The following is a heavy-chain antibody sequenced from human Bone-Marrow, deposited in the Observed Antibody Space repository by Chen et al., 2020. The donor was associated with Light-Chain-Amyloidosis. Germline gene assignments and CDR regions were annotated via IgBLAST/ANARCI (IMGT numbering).Heavy chain of an antibody. V-gene: IGHV3-7*03. CDR1: GFTFSDYW. CDR2: IKEDTSEK. CDR3: AGHIVWGGPDY. J-gene: IGHJ4*02. Sequence: EVQLVESGGGLVQPGGSLRLSCAASGFTFSDYWMSWVRQAPGKGLELVANIKEDTSEKYYVDSVKGRFTISRDNAKDSLYLQMRSLRAEDTAMYYCAGHIVWGGPDYWGQGTLVTVSS. D-gene: IGHD3-16*01.